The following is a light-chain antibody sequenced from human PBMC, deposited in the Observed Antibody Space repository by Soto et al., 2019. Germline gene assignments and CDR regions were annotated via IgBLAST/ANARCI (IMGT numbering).Light chain of an antibody. CDR2: GAS. J-gene: IGKJ4*01. Sequence: EIVLTQSPGTLSLSPGERATLSCRASQSVSSSYLAWYQQKPGQAPRLLIYGASSRATGISDRFSGSGSGTGFTLTIIRLEPEELAVYYCQHYGSSQLTFGGGTNVEIK. V-gene: IGKV3-20*01. CDR1: QSVSSSY. CDR3: QHYGSSQLT.